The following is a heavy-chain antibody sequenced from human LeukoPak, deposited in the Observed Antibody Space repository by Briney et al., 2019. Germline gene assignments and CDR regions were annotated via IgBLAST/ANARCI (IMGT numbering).Heavy chain of an antibody. D-gene: IGHD6-19*01. Sequence: GGSLRLSCAASGFTFSSYWMSWVRQAPWKGLEWVANIKQDGSEKYYVDSVKGRFTISRDNAKNSLYLQMNSLRAEDTAVYYCARAPKSSGWYPERDYWGQGTLVTVSS. CDR3: ARAPKSSGWYPERDY. CDR2: IKQDGSEK. CDR1: GFTFSSYW. V-gene: IGHV3-7*01. J-gene: IGHJ4*02.